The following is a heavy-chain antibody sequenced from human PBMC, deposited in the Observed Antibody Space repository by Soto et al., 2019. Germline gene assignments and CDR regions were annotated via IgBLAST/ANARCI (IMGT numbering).Heavy chain of an antibody. J-gene: IGHJ6*02. D-gene: IGHD6-13*01. CDR1: GFIFNSDD. CDR2: IWYDGSNK. V-gene: IGHV3-33*01. Sequence: GGSLRVSGAAWGFIFNSDDMQRGHQGPEKGMEWVAVIWYDGSNKYYADSVKGRFTISRDNSKNTLYLQMNSLRAEDTAVYYCARFLAAAGTYYYYGMDVWGQGTTVTVSS. CDR3: ARFLAAAGTYYYYGMDV.